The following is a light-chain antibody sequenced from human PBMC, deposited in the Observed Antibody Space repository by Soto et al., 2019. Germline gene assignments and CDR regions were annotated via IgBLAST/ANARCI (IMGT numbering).Light chain of an antibody. J-gene: IGLJ1*01. V-gene: IGLV2-14*03. CDR2: DFT. CDR1: SADVSTSNF. Sequence: QSVLTQPASVSGSPGQSITISCTGISADVSTSNFVSWYQHHPGKGPRLILYDFTHRPSGISDRFSGSKSGDTASLTISGLRAEDEADYYCAPYRSGPLYVFGTGTKVTVL. CDR3: APYRSGPLYV.